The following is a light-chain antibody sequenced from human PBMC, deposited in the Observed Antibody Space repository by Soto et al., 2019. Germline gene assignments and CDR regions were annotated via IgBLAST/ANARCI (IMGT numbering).Light chain of an antibody. V-gene: IGKV1-8*01. Sequence: AIRMTQSPSSLSASTGDRVTITCRASQGISSYLAWYQQKPGKAPKLLIYAASTLQSGVPSRFGGSGSGTDFTLTISCLQSEDFATYYCQQYYSYPWTFGQGTKV. CDR2: AAS. CDR1: QGISSY. CDR3: QQYYSYPWT. J-gene: IGKJ1*01.